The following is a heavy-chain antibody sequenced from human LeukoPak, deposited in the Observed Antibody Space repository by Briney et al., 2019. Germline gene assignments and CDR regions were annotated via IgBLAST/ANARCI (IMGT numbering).Heavy chain of an antibody. CDR1: GGSFSGYY. CDR2: INHSGST. CDR3: ARVDSSGYPTR. D-gene: IGHD3-22*01. Sequence: SETLSLTCAVYGGSFSGYYWSWIRQPPGKGPEWIGEINHSGSTNYNPSLKSRVTISVDTSKNQFSLKLSSVTAADTAVYYCARVDSSGYPTRWGQGTLVTVSS. J-gene: IGHJ4*02. V-gene: IGHV4-34*01.